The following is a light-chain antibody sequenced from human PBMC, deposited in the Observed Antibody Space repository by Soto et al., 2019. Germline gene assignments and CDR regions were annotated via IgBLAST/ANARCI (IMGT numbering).Light chain of an antibody. V-gene: IGLV6-57*02. CDR2: EDN. Sequence: NFMLTQPHSVSESPGKTVPTSSPGSGGSIASNYVQWYQQRPGSAPTTVIYEDNQRPSGVPDRFSGSIDSSSNSASLTISGLKTEDEADYYCQSYDSSNKVFGGGTKLTVL. J-gene: IGLJ3*02. CDR3: QSYDSSNKV. CDR1: GGSIASNY.